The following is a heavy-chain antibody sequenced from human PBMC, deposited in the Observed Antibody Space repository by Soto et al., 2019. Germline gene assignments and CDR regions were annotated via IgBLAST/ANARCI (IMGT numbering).Heavy chain of an antibody. V-gene: IGHV4-31*03. Sequence: SETLSLTCTVSGGSINSGGYYWNWIRQHPGKGLEWIGYIYYSGSTYYNPSLKSRVTISVDTSKNQFSLKLSSVTAADTAVYYCGRGSGLNWFDPWGQGTLVTVSS. CDR2: IYYSGST. D-gene: IGHD3-10*01. CDR1: GGSINSGGYY. CDR3: GRGSGLNWFDP. J-gene: IGHJ5*02.